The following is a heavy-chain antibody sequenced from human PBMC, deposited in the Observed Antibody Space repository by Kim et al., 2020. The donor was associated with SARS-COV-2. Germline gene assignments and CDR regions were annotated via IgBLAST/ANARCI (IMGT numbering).Heavy chain of an antibody. CDR3: ARGPGYSSSWYGARNWFDP. CDR1: GGSFSGYY. D-gene: IGHD6-13*01. Sequence: SETLSLTCAVYGGSFSGYYWSWIRQPPGKGLEWIGEIKHSGSTNYNPSLKSRVTISVDTSKNQFSLKLSSVTAADTAVYYCARGPGYSSSWYGARNWFDP. CDR2: IKHSGST. V-gene: IGHV4-34*01. J-gene: IGHJ5*02.